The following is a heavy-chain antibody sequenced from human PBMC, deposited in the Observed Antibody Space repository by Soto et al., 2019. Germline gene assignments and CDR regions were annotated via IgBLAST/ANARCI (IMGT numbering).Heavy chain of an antibody. CDR1: GYSFTSYW. Sequence: PGESLKISCKGSGYSFTSYWIGWVRQMPGKGLEWMGIIYPGDSDTRYSPSFQGQVTISADKSISTAYLQWSSLKASDTAMYYCARRSHYGDYVGNDAFDIWGQGTMVTVSS. J-gene: IGHJ3*02. D-gene: IGHD4-17*01. V-gene: IGHV5-51*01. CDR2: IYPGDSDT. CDR3: ARRSHYGDYVGNDAFDI.